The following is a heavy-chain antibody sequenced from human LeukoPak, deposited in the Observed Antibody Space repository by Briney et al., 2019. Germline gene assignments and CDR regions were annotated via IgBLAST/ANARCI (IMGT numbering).Heavy chain of an antibody. V-gene: IGHV4-59*01. CDR2: IYYSGST. CDR1: GGSISSYY. CDR3: ARDRGGTMVRGVPQDWFDP. D-gene: IGHD3-10*01. Sequence: SETLSLTCTVSGGSISSYYWSWIRQPPGKGLEWIGYIYYSGSTNYNPSLKSRVTISVDTSKNQFSLKLSSVTAADTAVYYCARDRGGTMVRGVPQDWFDPWGQGTLVTVSS. J-gene: IGHJ5*02.